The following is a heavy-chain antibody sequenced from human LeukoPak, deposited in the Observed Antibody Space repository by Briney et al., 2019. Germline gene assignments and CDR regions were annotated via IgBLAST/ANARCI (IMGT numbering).Heavy chain of an antibody. V-gene: IGHV3-7*01. CDR3: ARSAGSSGWYEGYYFDY. CDR1: GFTFSSYS. D-gene: IGHD6-13*01. J-gene: IGHJ4*02. CDR2: IKQDGSEK. Sequence: KTGGSLRLSCAASGFTFSSYSMNWVRQAPGKGLEWVANIKQDGSEKYYVDSVRGRFTISRDNAKISLYLQMNSLRAEDTAVYYCARSAGSSGWYEGYYFDYWGQGTLVTVSS.